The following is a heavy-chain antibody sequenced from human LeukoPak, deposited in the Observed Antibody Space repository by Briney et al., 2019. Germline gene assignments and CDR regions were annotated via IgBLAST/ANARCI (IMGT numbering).Heavy chain of an antibody. CDR2: ISDSGSST. J-gene: IGHJ4*02. D-gene: IGHD3-22*01. CDR3: AKPTAGTMIGNFDY. V-gene: IGHV3-23*01. CDR1: GFTFGSFA. Sequence: GGSLRLSCAASGFTFGSFAMSWVRQAPGKGLDWVSAISDSGSSTYYPDSVKGRFTISRDNSKNTLYLQMNSLRAEDTAVYYCAKPTAGTMIGNFDYWGQGTLVTVSS.